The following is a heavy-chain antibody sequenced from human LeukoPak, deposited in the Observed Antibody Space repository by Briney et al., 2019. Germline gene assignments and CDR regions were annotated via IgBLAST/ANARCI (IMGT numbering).Heavy chain of an antibody. CDR3: ARVGVATGYFDY. CDR2: IYHSGST. Sequence: SQTLSLTCTVSGGSISSGGYYWSWIRQPPGKGLEWIGCIYHSGSTYYNPSLKSRVTISVDRSKNQFSLKLSSVTAADTAVYYCARVGVATGYFDYWGQGTLVTVSS. V-gene: IGHV4-30-2*01. CDR1: GGSISSGGYY. J-gene: IGHJ4*02. D-gene: IGHD4-23*01.